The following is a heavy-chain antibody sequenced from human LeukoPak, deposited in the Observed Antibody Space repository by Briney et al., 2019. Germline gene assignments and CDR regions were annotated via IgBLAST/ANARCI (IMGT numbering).Heavy chain of an antibody. J-gene: IGHJ4*02. Sequence: GGSLRLSCAASGITLSVYWMSWVRQAPGKGLEWVANIKQDGSEKYYRDSVQGRLTISRDNAKNSLYLQMNSLRAEDTAGYYCARSGSGYLDYWGQGSLVTVSS. CDR2: IKQDGSEK. CDR3: ARSGSGYLDY. CDR1: GITLSVYW. V-gene: IGHV3-7*01.